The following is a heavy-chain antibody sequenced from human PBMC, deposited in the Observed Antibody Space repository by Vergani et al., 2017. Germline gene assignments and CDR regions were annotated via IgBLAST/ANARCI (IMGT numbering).Heavy chain of an antibody. CDR3: AGGEYDSSGYLDY. V-gene: IGHV4-59*12. D-gene: IGHD3-22*01. CDR1: GGSISSYY. Sequence: QVQLQESGPGLVKPSETLSLTCTVSGGSISSYYWSWIRQPPGKGLEWIGYIYYSGSTNYNPSLKSRVTISVDTSKNQFSLKLSSVTAADTAVYYCAGGEYDSSGYLDYWGQGTLVTVSS. CDR2: IYYSGST. J-gene: IGHJ4*02.